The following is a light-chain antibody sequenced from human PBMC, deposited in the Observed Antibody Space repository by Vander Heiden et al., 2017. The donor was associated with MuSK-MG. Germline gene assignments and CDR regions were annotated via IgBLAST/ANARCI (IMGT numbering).Light chain of an antibody. CDR2: AAS. CDR3: QRANSFPIT. CDR1: QGISSW. Sequence: DIQMTQSPSSVSASVGDRVTSTCRASQGISSWLAWSQQRPGKAPKLLILAASRLQSGVPSRFSGSGSGTAFTLTISSLQPEDFATYYCQRANSFPITFGPGTRLEIK. J-gene: IGKJ5*01. V-gene: IGKV1-12*01.